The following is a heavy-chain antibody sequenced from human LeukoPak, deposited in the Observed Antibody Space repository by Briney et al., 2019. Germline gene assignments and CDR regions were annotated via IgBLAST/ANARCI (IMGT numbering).Heavy chain of an antibody. D-gene: IGHD3-16*02. V-gene: IGHV1-24*01. CDR1: GYTFTGYY. Sequence: SVKVSCKASGYTFTGYYMHWVRKAPGKGAEWMGGFDPEDGETIYAQKFQGRVTMTEDTSTDTAYMELSSLRSEDTAVYYCATDHYDYVWGSYRPSGLDYWGQGTLVTVSS. CDR3: ATDHYDYVWGSYRPSGLDY. J-gene: IGHJ4*02. CDR2: FDPEDGET.